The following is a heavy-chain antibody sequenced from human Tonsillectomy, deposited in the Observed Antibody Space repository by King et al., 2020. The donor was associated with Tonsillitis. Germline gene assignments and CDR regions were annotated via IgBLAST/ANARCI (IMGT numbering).Heavy chain of an antibody. Sequence: QLQESGPGLVRPSQTLSLTCTVSGGSISSCGYYWNWIRQHPGKGLDWIGYIFYSGSTYYNPSLKSLGTISVDTSKNQFSLQLTSVTAADTAVYYCARQRYDGSGDDAFDIWGQGTMVTVSS. CDR1: GGSISSCGYY. V-gene: IGHV4-31*01. D-gene: IGHD3-22*01. J-gene: IGHJ3*02. CDR2: IFYSGST. CDR3: ARQRYDGSGDDAFDI.